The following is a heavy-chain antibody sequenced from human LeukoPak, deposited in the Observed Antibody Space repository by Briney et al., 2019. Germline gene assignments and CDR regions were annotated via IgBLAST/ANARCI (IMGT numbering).Heavy chain of an antibody. J-gene: IGHJ4*02. D-gene: IGHD3-22*01. CDR2: IIPILGIA. CDR1: GGTFSSYA. CDR3: ARVLTYYYDSSGYIDY. V-gene: IGHV1-69*04. Sequence: SVKVSCKASGGTFSSYAISWVRQAPGQGLEWMGRIIPILGIANYAQKFQGRVTITADKSTSTAYMELSSPRSEDTAVYYCARVLTYYYDSSGYIDYWGQGTLVTVSS.